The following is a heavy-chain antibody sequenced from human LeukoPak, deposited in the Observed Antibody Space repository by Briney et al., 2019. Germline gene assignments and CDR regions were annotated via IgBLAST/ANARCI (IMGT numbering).Heavy chain of an antibody. V-gene: IGHV4-59*08. CDR2: IYYSGST. J-gene: IGHJ3*02. CDR1: GGSISSYY. Sequence: KPSETLSLTCTVSGGSISSYYRSWIRQPPGKGLEWIGYIYYSGSTNYNPSLKSRVTISVDTSKNQFSLKLSSVTAADTAVYYCARNDYGDYYGAFDIWGQGTMVTVSS. CDR3: ARNDYGDYYGAFDI. D-gene: IGHD4-17*01.